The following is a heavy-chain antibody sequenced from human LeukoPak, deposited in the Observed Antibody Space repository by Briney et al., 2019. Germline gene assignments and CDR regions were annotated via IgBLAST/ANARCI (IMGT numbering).Heavy chain of an antibody. Sequence: PGGSLRLSCAASGFTFSSNYMTWVRQAPGRGLEWVANIKQDSSAIAYADSVKGRFTISRDNAKNSLYLQMNSLRAEDTALYYCAKDIAYGYCSSSSCESAFQHWGQGTLVTVSS. CDR2: IKQDSSAI. V-gene: IGHV3-7*03. CDR3: AKDIAYGYCSSSSCESAFQH. CDR1: GFTFSSNY. D-gene: IGHD2-2*01. J-gene: IGHJ1*01.